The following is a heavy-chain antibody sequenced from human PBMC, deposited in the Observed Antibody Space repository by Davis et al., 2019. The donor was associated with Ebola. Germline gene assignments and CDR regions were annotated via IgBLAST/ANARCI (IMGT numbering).Heavy chain of an antibody. CDR3: ARSERYCSGGSCYHYGMDV. J-gene: IGHJ6*04. V-gene: IGHV3-30*19. Sequence: GESLKISCAASGFTLSGYDMNWVRQAPGKGLQWVAVIWDDGSNKYYADSVKGRFTISRDNSKNTLYLQMTSLRAEDTAVYYCARSERYCSGGSCYHYGMDVWGKGTTVTVSS. CDR2: IWDDGSNK. CDR1: GFTLSGYD. D-gene: IGHD2-15*01.